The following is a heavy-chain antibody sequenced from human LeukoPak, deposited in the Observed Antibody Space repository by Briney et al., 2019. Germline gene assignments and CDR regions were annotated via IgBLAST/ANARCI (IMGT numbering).Heavy chain of an antibody. CDR2: ISPNSGDT. J-gene: IGHJ5*02. CDR3: ARGVGSSWFDP. Sequence: ASLKVSCKASGYTFIAYNIHWARQAPGQGLEWMAWISPNSGDTNTAQKFQGRVTMTRDRSIDTAYLELSSLTSDDTAVYYCARGVGSSWFDPWGQGTLVTVSS. CDR1: GYTFIAYN. V-gene: IGHV1-2*02. D-gene: IGHD2-2*01.